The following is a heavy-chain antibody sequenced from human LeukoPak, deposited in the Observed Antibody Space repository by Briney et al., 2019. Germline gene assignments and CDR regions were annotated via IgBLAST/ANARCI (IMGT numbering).Heavy chain of an antibody. CDR1: GFTFSSYA. J-gene: IGHJ4*02. CDR2: ISGSGGST. V-gene: IGHV3-23*01. CDR3: AKGEYYYDSSGYPSDY. Sequence: SGGSLRLSCAASGFTFSSYAMSWVRQAPGKGLEWVSAISGSGGSTYYADSVKGRFTISRDNSKNTLYLQMNSLRAEDTAVYYCAKGEYYYDSSGYPSDYWGQGTLVTVPS. D-gene: IGHD3-22*01.